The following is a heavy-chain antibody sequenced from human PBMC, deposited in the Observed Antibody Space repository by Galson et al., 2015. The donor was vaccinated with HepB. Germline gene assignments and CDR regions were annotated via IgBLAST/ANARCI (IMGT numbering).Heavy chain of an antibody. CDR3: AREKSGNFYTFDS. Sequence: SLRLSCAVSGFSFRDYFMSWIRQTPGKGLEWVSYISTSGSVKYAENVKGHFTISRDNAGNSLHLQMRSLTVEDTAIYYCAREKSGNFYTFDSWGQGTLVTVSS. CDR2: ISTSGSV. D-gene: IGHD1-26*01. J-gene: IGHJ4*02. CDR1: GFSFRDYF. V-gene: IGHV3-11*01.